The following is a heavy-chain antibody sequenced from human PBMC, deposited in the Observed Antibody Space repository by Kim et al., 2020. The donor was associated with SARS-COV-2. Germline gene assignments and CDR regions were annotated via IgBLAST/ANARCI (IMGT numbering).Heavy chain of an antibody. CDR2: VSGSGGNT. CDR3: AKDGPERKTVNRYYYYYAMEV. J-gene: IGHJ6*02. CDR1: GFTFSDYA. Sequence: GGSLRLSCTASGFTFSDYAMSWVRQVPGKGLEWVSVVSGSGGNTYYADSVKGRFTVSRDNSKNTLFLQMSSLRPEDTAVYYCAKDGPERKTVNRYYYYYAMEVWGQGTTVSVS. V-gene: IGHV3-23*01.